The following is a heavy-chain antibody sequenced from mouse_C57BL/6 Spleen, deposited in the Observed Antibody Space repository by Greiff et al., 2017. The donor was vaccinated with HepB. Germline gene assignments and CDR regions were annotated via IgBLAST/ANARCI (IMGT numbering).Heavy chain of an antibody. D-gene: IGHD2-5*01. J-gene: IGHJ1*03. CDR2: IYPRSGNT. V-gene: IGHV1-81*01. CDR3: AADSTRYFDV. CDR1: GYTFTSYG. Sequence: VQRVESGAELARPGASVKLSCKASGYTFTSYGISWVKQRTGQGLEWIGEIYPRSGNTYYNEKFKGKATLTADKSSSTAYMELRSLTSEDSAVYFCAADSTRYFDVWGTGTTVTVSS.